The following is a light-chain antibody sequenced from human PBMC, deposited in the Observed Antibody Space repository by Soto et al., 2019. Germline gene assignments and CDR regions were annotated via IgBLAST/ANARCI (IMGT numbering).Light chain of an antibody. Sequence: SYELTQPPSVSVAPGKTARITCGGNNIGSKTVHWYQQKPGQAPVLVIYYDRDRPSGIPERFSGSNSGNTATLTISRVEAGDEADYFCQVWDSSSDHVIFGGGTKLTVL. CDR1: NIGSKT. V-gene: IGLV3-21*04. J-gene: IGLJ2*01. CDR2: YDR. CDR3: QVWDSSSDHVI.